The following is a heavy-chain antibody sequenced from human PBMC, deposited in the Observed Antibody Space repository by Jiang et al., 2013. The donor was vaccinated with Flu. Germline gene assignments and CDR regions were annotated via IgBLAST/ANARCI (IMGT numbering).Heavy chain of an antibody. CDR3: ARGKIAARRDWYFDL. CDR1: GGTFSSYA. CDR2: IIPILGIA. Sequence: GAEVKKPGSSVKVSCKASGGTFSSYAISWVRQAPGQGLEWMGRIIPILGIANYAQKFQGRVTITADKSTSTAYMELSSLRSEDTAVYYCARGKIAARRDWYFDLWGRGTLVTVSS. J-gene: IGHJ2*01. V-gene: IGHV1-69*04. D-gene: IGHD6-6*01.